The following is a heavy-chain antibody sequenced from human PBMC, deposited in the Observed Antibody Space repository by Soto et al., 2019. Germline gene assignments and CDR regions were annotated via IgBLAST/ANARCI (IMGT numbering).Heavy chain of an antibody. Sequence: VQLVESGGGVVQPGRSLRLSCAASGFTFSDYAMHWVRQAPGKGLEWVAVVSHDGSNTHYADSVKGRFTISRDSSKNTVSLEMTSVRAEDTAAYYCAKGERQWLVTSDFNYWGQGALVTVSS. D-gene: IGHD6-19*01. CDR1: GFTFSDYA. CDR3: AKGERQWLVTSDFNY. V-gene: IGHV3-30*18. CDR2: VSHDGSNT. J-gene: IGHJ4*02.